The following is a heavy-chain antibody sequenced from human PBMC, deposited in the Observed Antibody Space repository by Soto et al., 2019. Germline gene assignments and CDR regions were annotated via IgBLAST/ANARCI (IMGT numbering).Heavy chain of an antibody. Sequence: PSFQGHVTISADKSISTAYLQWSSLKASDTAMYYCARQAHYADCGGGFDYWGQGTLATVSS. CDR3: ARQAHYADCGGGFDY. V-gene: IGHV5-10-1*01. D-gene: IGHD4-17*01. J-gene: IGHJ4*02.